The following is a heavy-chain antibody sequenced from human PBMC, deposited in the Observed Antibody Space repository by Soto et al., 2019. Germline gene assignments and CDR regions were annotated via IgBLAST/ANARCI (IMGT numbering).Heavy chain of an antibody. J-gene: IGHJ5*02. V-gene: IGHV4-4*02. CDR1: SGSISSSNW. CDR2: IYHSGST. CDR3: ARESHNMVRGVIITWFDP. D-gene: IGHD3-10*01. Sequence: SETLSLTCAVSSGSISSSNWWSWVRQPPGKGLEWIGEIYHSGSTNYNPSLKSRVTISVDKSNNQFSLKLSSVTAADTAVYFCARESHNMVRGVIITWFDPWGQGTLVTVSS.